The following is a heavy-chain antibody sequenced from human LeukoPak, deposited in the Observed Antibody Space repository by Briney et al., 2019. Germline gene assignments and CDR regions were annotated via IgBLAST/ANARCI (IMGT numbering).Heavy chain of an antibody. V-gene: IGHV3-21*01. CDR1: GFXXSSYS. J-gene: IGHJ4*02. D-gene: IGHD3-10*01. CDR2: ISSSSSYI. Sequence: GGSLRLSCAASGFXXSSYSMNWVRXAPXKXLEWVSSISSSSSYIYYADSVKGRFTISRDNAKNSLYLQMNSLRAEDTAVYYCXXDRGYYYGSGNDYWGQGTLVTVSS. CDR3: XXDRGYYYGSGNDY.